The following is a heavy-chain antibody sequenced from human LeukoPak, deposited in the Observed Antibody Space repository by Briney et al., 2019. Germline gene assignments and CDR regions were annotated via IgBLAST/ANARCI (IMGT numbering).Heavy chain of an antibody. D-gene: IGHD3-22*01. CDR2: MNPNSGNT. Sequence: ASVKVSCKASGYTFTSYYMHWVRQATGQGLEWMGWMNPNSGNTGYAQKFQGRVTITRNTSISTAYMELSSLRSEDTAVYYCARASPSYYYDSSGYSYYYYYMDVWGKGTTVTVSS. V-gene: IGHV1-8*03. J-gene: IGHJ6*03. CDR1: GYTFTSYY. CDR3: ARASPSYYYDSSGYSYYYYYMDV.